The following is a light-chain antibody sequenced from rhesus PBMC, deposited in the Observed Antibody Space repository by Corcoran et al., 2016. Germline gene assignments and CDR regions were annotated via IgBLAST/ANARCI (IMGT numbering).Light chain of an antibody. CDR2: GAA. V-gene: IGKV3-42*03. Sequence: EIVLTQSPATLSLSPGDRDTLSCRASQSVSRSLAWYQPTPGQAPRLLISGAATRTTGIPGRFSGSGSGTDFRFTIASLEPEEFAGYYCQQYTTGITFGGGTKVEIK. J-gene: IGKJ4*01. CDR1: QSVSRS. CDR3: QQYTTGIT.